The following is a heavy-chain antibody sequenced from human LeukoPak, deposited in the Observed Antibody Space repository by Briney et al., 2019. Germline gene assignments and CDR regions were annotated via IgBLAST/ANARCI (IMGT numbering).Heavy chain of an antibody. D-gene: IGHD4-23*01. V-gene: IGHV3-66*01. CDR2: IYDGGTT. Sequence: GGSLRLSCAASGFTVSSSYMSWVRQAPGKGLEWVSSIYDGGTTHHADSLKGRFTISRDNSKNTLYLQMNSLRAEDTAVYYCAKLSGGNVNFDYWGQGTLVTVSS. J-gene: IGHJ4*02. CDR1: GFTVSSSY. CDR3: AKLSGGNVNFDY.